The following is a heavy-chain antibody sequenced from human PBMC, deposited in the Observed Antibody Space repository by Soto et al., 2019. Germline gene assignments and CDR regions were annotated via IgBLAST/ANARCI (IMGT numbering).Heavy chain of an antibody. CDR1: GFTVSSNY. V-gene: IGHV3-66*01. Sequence: EVPLVESGGGLVQPGGSLRLSCAASGFTVSSNYMSWVRQAPGKGLEWVSVIYSGGSTYYADSVKGRFTISRDNTRNTLYLQMNSLRAEDTAVYYCASWGIQYHRGMDVWGQGTTVTVSS. D-gene: IGHD3-16*01. J-gene: IGHJ6*02. CDR2: IYSGGST. CDR3: ASWGIQYHRGMDV.